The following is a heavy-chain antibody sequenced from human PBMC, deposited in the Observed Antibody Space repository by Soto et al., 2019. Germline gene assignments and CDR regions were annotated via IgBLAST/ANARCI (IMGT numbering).Heavy chain of an antibody. CDR1: GFIFDNYE. CDR2: ISSSGSVA. Sequence: GGSLRLSCAASGFIFDNYEMNWVRQAPGKGLEWVSYISSSGSVAYYGDSVKGRFTISRDNAKNSLYLQMNSLRAEDTAVYYCAKEATNINNFDHWGHGTLVTVSS. V-gene: IGHV3-48*03. J-gene: IGHJ4*01. D-gene: IGHD2-8*01. CDR3: AKEATNINNFDH.